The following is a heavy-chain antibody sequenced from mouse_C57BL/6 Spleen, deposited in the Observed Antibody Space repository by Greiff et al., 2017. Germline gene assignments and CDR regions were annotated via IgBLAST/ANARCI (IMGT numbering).Heavy chain of an antibody. J-gene: IGHJ3*01. CDR1: GYTFTSYW. CDR2: IDPSDSYT. Sequence: QVQLKQPGAELVMPGASVKLSCKASGYTFTSYWMHWVKQRPGQGLEWIGEIDPSDSYTNYNQKFKGKSTLTVDKSSSTAYMQLSSLTSEDSAVYYCARYSSYGGFAYWGQGTLVTVSA. D-gene: IGHD1-1*02. CDR3: ARYSSYGGFAY. V-gene: IGHV1-69*01.